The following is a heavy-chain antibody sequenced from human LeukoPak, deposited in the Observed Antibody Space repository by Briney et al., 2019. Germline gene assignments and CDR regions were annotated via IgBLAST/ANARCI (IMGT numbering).Heavy chain of an antibody. CDR1: GFTFSSYA. Sequence: PGGSLRLSCAASGFTFSSYAMSSVRQAPGKGLEWVSAISGSGGSTYYADSVKGRFTISRDNSKNTLYLQMNRLRAEDTAVYYCAKNRIPRTYYYDSSGYSAFDYWGQGTLVTVSS. CDR2: ISGSGGST. V-gene: IGHV3-23*01. J-gene: IGHJ4*02. D-gene: IGHD3-22*01. CDR3: AKNRIPRTYYYDSSGYSAFDY.